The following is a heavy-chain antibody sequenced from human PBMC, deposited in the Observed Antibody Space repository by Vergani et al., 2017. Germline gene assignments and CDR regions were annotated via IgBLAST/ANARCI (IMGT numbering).Heavy chain of an antibody. CDR2: IWYAGSNK. D-gene: IGHD2-15*01. CDR1: GFTFSSYG. CDR3: SRDLNDIVVVVAATYYGMDV. Sequence: QVQLVESGGGVVQPGRSLRLSCAASGFTFSSYGMHWVRQAPGKGLEWVSVIWYAGSNKYYADSVKGRFTISRDNSKNTLYLQMNRLRAEDTAVYYCSRDLNDIVVVVAATYYGMDVWGQGTTVTVSS. J-gene: IGHJ6*02. V-gene: IGHV3-33*01.